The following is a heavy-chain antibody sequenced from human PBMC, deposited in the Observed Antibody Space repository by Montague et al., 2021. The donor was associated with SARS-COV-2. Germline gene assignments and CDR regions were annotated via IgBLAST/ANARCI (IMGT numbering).Heavy chain of an antibody. CDR1: GGSISSGGYY. V-gene: IGHV4-31*03. D-gene: IGHD3-16*01. CDR2: NYYSGST. CDR3: ARRAVLGSRRGIHS. J-gene: IGHJ5*01. Sequence: TLSLTCTVYGGSISSGGYYWSWIRQHPGKGLEWIGYNYYSGSTYYNPTLKSRVTISVDTSKNQFSLKLSSVTAADTATYYCARRAVLGSRRGIHSWGPGTLVTVSS.